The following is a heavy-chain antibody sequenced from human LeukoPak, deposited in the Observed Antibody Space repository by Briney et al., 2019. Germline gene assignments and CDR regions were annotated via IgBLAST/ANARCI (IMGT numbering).Heavy chain of an antibody. CDR2: ISYDGSNK. D-gene: IGHD6-13*01. J-gene: IGHJ4*02. V-gene: IGHV3-30*18. CDR3: AKPTHDSSSWYIY. CDR1: GFTFSSHG. Sequence: GGSLRLSCAASGFTFSSHGMHWVRQAPGKGLEWVAVISYDGSNKYYADSVKGRFTISRDNSKNTLYLQMNSLRAEDTAVYYCAKPTHDSSSWYIYWGQGTLVTVSS.